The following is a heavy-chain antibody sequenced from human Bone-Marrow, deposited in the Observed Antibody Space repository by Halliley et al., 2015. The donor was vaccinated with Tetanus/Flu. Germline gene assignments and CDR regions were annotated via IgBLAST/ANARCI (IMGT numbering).Heavy chain of an antibody. V-gene: IGHV4-31*03. Sequence: TLSLTCTVSGGSISSGANYWSWIRQSPAKGLGWIGYIYYGGTTEYNPSLKSRLTMSIDPSTNQFSLKLTSVTAADTAVYYCATGDPSGILAIEKWGQGTLVTVSS. D-gene: IGHD3-9*01. CDR2: IYYGGTT. CDR3: ATGDPSGILAIEK. J-gene: IGHJ4*02. CDR1: GGSISSGANY.